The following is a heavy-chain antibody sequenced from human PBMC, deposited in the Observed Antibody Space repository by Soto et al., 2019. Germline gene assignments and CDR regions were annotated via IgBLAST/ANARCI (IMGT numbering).Heavy chain of an antibody. CDR1: GISLSTSGVG. D-gene: IGHD1-1*01. Sequence: SGPTLVNPTQTLTLTCTLSGISLSTSGVGLGWIRQTPGRALEWLALVYWNDDKHYSPSLKSRLTITKDTSKNQAILTMTNMDPVDTATYFCARGLATLPVFAFDIWGQGTVVTVSS. V-gene: IGHV2-5*01. CDR3: ARGLATLPVFAFDI. CDR2: VYWNDDK. J-gene: IGHJ3*02.